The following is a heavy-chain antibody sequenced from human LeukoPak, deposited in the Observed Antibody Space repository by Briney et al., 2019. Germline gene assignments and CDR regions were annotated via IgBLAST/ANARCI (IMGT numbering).Heavy chain of an antibody. CDR2: IRYDGSNK. V-gene: IGHV3-30*02. CDR3: AKDTGYYYDSSVFDY. D-gene: IGHD3-22*01. J-gene: IGHJ4*02. CDR1: GFTFSSYG. Sequence: GGSLRLSCAASGFTFSSYGMHWVRQAPGKGLEWVAFIRYDGSNKYYADSVKGRFTISRDNSKNTLYLQMNSLRAEDTAVYYCAKDTGYYYDSSVFDYWGQGTLVTVSS.